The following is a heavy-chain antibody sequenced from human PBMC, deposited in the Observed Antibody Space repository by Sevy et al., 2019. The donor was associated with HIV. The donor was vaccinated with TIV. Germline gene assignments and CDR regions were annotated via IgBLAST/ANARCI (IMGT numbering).Heavy chain of an antibody. D-gene: IGHD3-3*01. J-gene: IGHJ4*02. V-gene: IGHV4-59*01. CDR1: GGSISSYY. CDR3: ARVKVDDFWSGYYYFDY. CDR2: IYYSGST. Sequence: SETLSLTCTVSGGSISSYYWSWIRQPPGKGLEWIGYIYYSGSTNYNPSLKSRVTISGDTSKNQFSLKLSSVTAADTAVYYCARVKVDDFWSGYYYFDYWGQGTLVTVSS.